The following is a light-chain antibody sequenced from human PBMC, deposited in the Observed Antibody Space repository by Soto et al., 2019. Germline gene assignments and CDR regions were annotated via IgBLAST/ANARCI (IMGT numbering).Light chain of an antibody. CDR3: QQYGSSGT. V-gene: IGKV3-20*01. CDR1: KTVSDN. Sequence: EIVMTQSPATLSVSPGESATVSCRATKTVSDNLAWYQQKPGQSPRLLIYAASNRATGIPDRFSGSGSGTDFTLTISRLEPEDFAVYYCQQYGSSGTFGQGTKVDIK. CDR2: AAS. J-gene: IGKJ1*01.